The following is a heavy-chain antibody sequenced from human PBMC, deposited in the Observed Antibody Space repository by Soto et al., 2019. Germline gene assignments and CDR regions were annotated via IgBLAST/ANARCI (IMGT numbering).Heavy chain of an antibody. Sequence: QVHLVQSGTEVKKPGASVKVSCKVSGHTLTEFSMHWVRQAPGKGLGWMGGFDPEDGEIIYAQKFQGRVTMTEDPSTDSAYMELSSLRSEDTAVYYCAAGGTRWLHSPFDYWGQGTLLTVSS. CDR3: AAGGTRWLHSPFDY. J-gene: IGHJ4*02. CDR2: FDPEDGEI. V-gene: IGHV1-24*01. D-gene: IGHD1-1*01. CDR1: GHTLTEFS.